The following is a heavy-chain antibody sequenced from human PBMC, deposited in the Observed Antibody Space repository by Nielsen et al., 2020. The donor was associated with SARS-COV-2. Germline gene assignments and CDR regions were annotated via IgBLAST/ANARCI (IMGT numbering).Heavy chain of an antibody. D-gene: IGHD4-23*01. CDR3: AREVYGGNSLWGSYYYYMDV. CDR2: VNYRGGT. Sequence: SETLSLTCAVYGGSFGGYYWSWIRQPPGKGLEWIGEVNYRGGTNYNPSLKSRVTISVDTSKNQFSLKLSSVTAADTAVYYCAREVYGGNSLWGSYYYYMDVWGKGTTVTVSS. J-gene: IGHJ6*03. CDR1: GGSFGGYY. V-gene: IGHV4-34*01.